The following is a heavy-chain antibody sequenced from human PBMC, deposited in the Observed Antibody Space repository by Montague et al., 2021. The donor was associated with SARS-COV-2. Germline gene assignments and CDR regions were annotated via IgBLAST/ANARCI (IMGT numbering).Heavy chain of an antibody. J-gene: IGHJ6*02. CDR2: IHYSGST. Sequence: SETLSLTCTVSGGSISSSSYYWGWIRQPPGKGLEWIGSIHYSGSTYYNPFLKSRVTMSVDTSKNQFSLKLSSVTAADTAVYYCARVGRQQLVRLSGMDVWGQGTTVTVSS. CDR3: ARVGRQQLVRLSGMDV. D-gene: IGHD6-13*01. V-gene: IGHV4-39*07. CDR1: GGSISSSSYY.